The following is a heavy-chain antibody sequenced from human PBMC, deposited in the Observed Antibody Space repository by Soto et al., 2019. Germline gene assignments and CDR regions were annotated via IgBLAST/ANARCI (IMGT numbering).Heavy chain of an antibody. CDR1: GFTFSSYS. V-gene: IGHV3-21*01. CDR2: ISSSSSYI. J-gene: IGHJ3*02. D-gene: IGHD6-19*01. Sequence: GGSLRLSCAASGFTFSSYSMNWVRQAPGKGLEWVSSISSSSSYIYYADSVKGRFTIPRDNAKNSLYLQMNSLRAEDTAVYYCARDVRGKQWLVQDAFDIWGQGTMVTVSS. CDR3: ARDVRGKQWLVQDAFDI.